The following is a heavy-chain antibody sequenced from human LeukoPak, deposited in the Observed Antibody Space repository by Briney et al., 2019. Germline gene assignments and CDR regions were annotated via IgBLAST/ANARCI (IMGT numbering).Heavy chain of an antibody. CDR1: GYTFTGYY. D-gene: IGHD3-10*01. CDR3: ARVSGSYYYGSGSYYKFDY. V-gene: IGHV1-2*06. CDR2: INPNSGGT. Sequence: GASVKVSCKASGYTFTGYYMHWVRQAPGQELEWMGRINPNSGGTNYAQKFQGRVTMTRDTSISTAYMELSRLRSDDTAVYYCARVSGSYYYGSGSYYKFDYWGQGTLVTVSS. J-gene: IGHJ4*02.